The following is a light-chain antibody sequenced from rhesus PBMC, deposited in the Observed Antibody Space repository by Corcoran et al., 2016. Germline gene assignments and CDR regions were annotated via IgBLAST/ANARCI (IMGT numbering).Light chain of an antibody. V-gene: IGKV1-38*01. J-gene: IGKJ3*01. Sequence: DIQLTQSPSSLSASVGDRVTITCRASQGISSYLAWYQQKSGKAPKLLIYDASNLQSGFPSRFSGSGTGTEFTLTISSLQPEDFATYYCQQHNSYPFTFGPGTKLYIK. CDR2: DAS. CDR3: QQHNSYPFT. CDR1: QGISSY.